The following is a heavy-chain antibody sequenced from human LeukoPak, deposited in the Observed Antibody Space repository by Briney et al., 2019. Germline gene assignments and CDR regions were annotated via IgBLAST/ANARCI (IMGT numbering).Heavy chain of an antibody. Sequence: SQTLSLTCAVSGGSISSGGYSWSWIRQPPGKGLEWIGYIYHSGSTYYNPSLKSRVTISVDRSKNQFSLKLSSVTAADTAVYYCARSVATIFGVVIKRRYFDYWGQGTLVTVSS. J-gene: IGHJ4*02. CDR1: GGSISSGGYS. V-gene: IGHV4-30-2*01. CDR2: IYHSGST. D-gene: IGHD3-3*01. CDR3: ARSVATIFGVVIKRRYFDY.